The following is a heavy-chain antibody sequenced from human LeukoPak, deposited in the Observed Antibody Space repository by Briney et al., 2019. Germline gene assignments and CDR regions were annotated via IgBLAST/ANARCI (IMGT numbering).Heavy chain of an antibody. Sequence: ASVKVSCKASGYTFTSYDINWLRQATGQRLEWMGWMNPNSGNTGYAQKFQGRVTITRNTSISTAYMELSSLRSEDTAVYYCARGLSVGSGSSQWGQGTLVTVSS. V-gene: IGHV1-8*03. CDR2: MNPNSGNT. CDR1: GYTFTSYD. D-gene: IGHD3-10*01. J-gene: IGHJ4*02. CDR3: ARGLSVGSGSSQ.